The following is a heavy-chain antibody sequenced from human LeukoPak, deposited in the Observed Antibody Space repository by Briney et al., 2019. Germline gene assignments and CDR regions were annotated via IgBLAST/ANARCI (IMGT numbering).Heavy chain of an antibody. J-gene: IGHJ4*02. V-gene: IGHV3-7*01. CDR1: GFTFSSHW. CDR3: ARDGTTWPSRAPPGDC. CDR2: INTDESER. D-gene: IGHD1-14*01. Sequence: PGGSLRLSCEASGFTFSSHWMSWVRQAPGKGLEWVANINTDESERNYVDSVKGRFTISRDNAKNSLYLQMSSLRVEDTAVYYCARDGTTWPSRAPPGDCWGQGTLVTVSS.